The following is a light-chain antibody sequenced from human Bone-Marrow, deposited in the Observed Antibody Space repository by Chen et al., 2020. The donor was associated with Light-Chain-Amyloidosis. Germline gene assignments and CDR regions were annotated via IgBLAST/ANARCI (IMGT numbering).Light chain of an antibody. J-gene: IGLJ1*01. Sequence: QSALTQPASAPGSPGQSITISCTGTSSDVGGDNHVSWYQQHPDKAPKLMIYEVTNRPSWVPDRFSGSKSDNTASLTISGLQTEDEADYFCSSYTITNTLVFGSGTRVTVL. CDR1: SSDVGGDNH. CDR3: SSYTITNTLV. V-gene: IGLV2-14*01. CDR2: EVT.